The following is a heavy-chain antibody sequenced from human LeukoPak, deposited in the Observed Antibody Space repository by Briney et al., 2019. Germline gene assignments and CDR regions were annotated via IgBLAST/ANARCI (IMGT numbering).Heavy chain of an antibody. V-gene: IGHV3-74*01. J-gene: IGHJ4*02. Sequence: PSGESLRRSCSASGFTFSSYWMHGVRQAPGKGLVWVARSKSDGTTTSYVDSVKGRFTISRDNAKNTLYLQMNSLRAEDTAVYYCAGRNYYDSSGYTFDYWGQGTLVTVSS. D-gene: IGHD3-22*01. CDR2: SKSDGTTT. CDR3: AGRNYYDSSGYTFDY. CDR1: GFTFSSYW.